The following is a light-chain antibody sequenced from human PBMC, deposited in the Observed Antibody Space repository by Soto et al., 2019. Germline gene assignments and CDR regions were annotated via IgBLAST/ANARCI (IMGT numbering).Light chain of an antibody. CDR1: QSIGAG. V-gene: IGKV1-5*03. J-gene: IGKJ1*01. CDR2: KAP. CDR3: QQYYDYSWT. Sequence: DVQMTQSPSTLSASVGDRVTITCRASQSIGAGLAWFQQKPGRAPKLLIYKAPNLESGVPSTFSGSASGTEFTLTISSLQPDDFATYYCQQYYDYSWTFGQGTKVDIK.